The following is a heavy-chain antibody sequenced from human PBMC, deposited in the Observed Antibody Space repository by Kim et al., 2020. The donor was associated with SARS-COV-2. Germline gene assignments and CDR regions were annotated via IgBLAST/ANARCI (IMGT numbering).Heavy chain of an antibody. CDR2: INHSGST. J-gene: IGHJ4*02. CDR1: GGSFSGYY. V-gene: IGHV4-34*01. CDR3: ARVFVWWQPRGYYYGSGPYYFDY. D-gene: IGHD3-10*01. Sequence: SETLSLTCAVYGGSFSGYYWSWIRQPPGKGLEWIGEINHSGSTNYNPSLKSRVTISVDTSKNQFSLKLSSVTAADTAVYYCARVFVWWQPRGYYYGSGPYYFDYWGQGTLVTVSS.